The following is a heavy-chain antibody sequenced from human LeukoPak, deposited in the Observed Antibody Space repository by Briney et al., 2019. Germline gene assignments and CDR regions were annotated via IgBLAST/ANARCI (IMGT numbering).Heavy chain of an antibody. CDR2: IYYSGST. V-gene: IGHV4-59*01. CDR3: ARLIRSHYYFDY. Sequence: SETLSLTCTVSGCSISSYYWNWIRQPPGRGLEWIGYIYYSGSTKYNSSLKSRVTISVDTSRNQFSLKLSSVTAADTAVYYCARLIRSHYYFDYWGQGTLVTVSS. J-gene: IGHJ4*02. CDR1: GCSISSYY.